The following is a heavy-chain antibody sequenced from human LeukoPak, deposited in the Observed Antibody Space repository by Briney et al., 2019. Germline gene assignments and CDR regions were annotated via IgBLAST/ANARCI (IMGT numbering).Heavy chain of an antibody. V-gene: IGHV3-33*08. CDR3: ARGGGYSYGYGVIDY. D-gene: IGHD5-18*01. J-gene: IGHJ4*02. CDR2: IWFDGGNK. Sequence: GGSLRLSCAASGFTSSSYGMHWVRQAPGKGLEWVAVIWFDGGNKYYVDSVKGRFTISRDNSKNTLYLQMNSLRAEDTAVYYCARGGGYSYGYGVIDYWGQGTLVTVSS. CDR1: GFTSSSYG.